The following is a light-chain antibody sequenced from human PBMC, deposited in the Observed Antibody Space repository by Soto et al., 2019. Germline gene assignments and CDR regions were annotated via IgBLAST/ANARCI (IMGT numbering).Light chain of an antibody. Sequence: EIVMTQSPATLSVSPGGRAPLSCRAIQSISDTLAWYHQKPGQAPRLLIHGASTRATGFPARFSGSGSGTDFTLTISSLQSEDFATYYCQQTYRTLDSFGQGTKLEIK. CDR3: QQTYRTLDS. V-gene: IGKV3-15*01. CDR1: QSISDT. CDR2: GAS. J-gene: IGKJ2*03.